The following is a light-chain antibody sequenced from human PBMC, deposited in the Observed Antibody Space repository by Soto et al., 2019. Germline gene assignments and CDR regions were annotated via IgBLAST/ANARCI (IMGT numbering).Light chain of an antibody. V-gene: IGKV3-15*01. CDR1: QSISTK. Sequence: MTQSPATLSVSPGERATLSCRASQSISTKIAWYQQKPGQGPRLLIYDASTRAPGIPVRFSGSGSGTEFTLTISSLQSEDLAVYYCQQYINDWPPYTFGQGTKLEIK. CDR2: DAS. J-gene: IGKJ2*01. CDR3: QQYINDWPPYT.